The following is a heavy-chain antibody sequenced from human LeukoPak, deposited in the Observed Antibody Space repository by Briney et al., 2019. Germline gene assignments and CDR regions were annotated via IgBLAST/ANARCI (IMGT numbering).Heavy chain of an antibody. CDR1: GFTFSSYS. Sequence: GGSLRLSCAASGFTFSSYSMNWVRQAPGKGLEWVSSISSSSSYIYYADSVKGRFTISRDNAKNSLYLQMNSLRAEDTAVYYCARGYYYESSGYSKDFDYWGQGTLVTVSS. CDR2: ISSSSSYI. CDR3: ARGYYYESSGYSKDFDY. V-gene: IGHV3-21*01. J-gene: IGHJ4*02. D-gene: IGHD3-22*01.